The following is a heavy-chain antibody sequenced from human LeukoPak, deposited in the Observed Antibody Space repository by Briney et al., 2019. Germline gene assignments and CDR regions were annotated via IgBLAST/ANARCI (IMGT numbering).Heavy chain of an antibody. CDR2: YYYSGST. J-gene: IGHJ4*01. CDR3: ARHCSMTMVTFDY. CDR1: GGSIGSTSYY. Sequence: KPSETPSLTCAVSGGSIGSTSYYWAWIRQPPGKGLEGIGSYYYSGSTYYNPSLKRRVTISVDTSKTQCSLKVSSVTAADTAVYYCARHCSMTMVTFDYWGQGTLVTVSS. V-gene: IGHV4-39*01. D-gene: IGHD4/OR15-4a*01.